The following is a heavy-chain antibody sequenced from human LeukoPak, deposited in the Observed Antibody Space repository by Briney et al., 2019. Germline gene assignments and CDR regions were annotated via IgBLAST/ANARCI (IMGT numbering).Heavy chain of an antibody. J-gene: IGHJ4*02. CDR2: ISGSGGST. Sequence: GGSLRLSCAASGFTFSSYSMNWVRQAPGKGLEWVSTISGSGGSTYYADSVKGRFTISRDNSKNTLYLQMNSLRAEDTAVYYCARDSGFSGTQRGEYWGQGTLVTVSS. CDR3: ARDSGFSGTQRGEY. CDR1: GFTFSSYS. V-gene: IGHV3-23*01. D-gene: IGHD3/OR15-3a*01.